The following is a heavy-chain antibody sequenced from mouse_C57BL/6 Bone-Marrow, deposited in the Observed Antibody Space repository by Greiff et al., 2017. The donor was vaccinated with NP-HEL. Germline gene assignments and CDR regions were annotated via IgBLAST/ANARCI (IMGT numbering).Heavy chain of an antibody. V-gene: IGHV1-26*01. CDR1: GYTFTDYY. CDR2: INPNNGGT. D-gene: IGHD1-1*01. CDR3: ASDDGSSSDRDAMDY. J-gene: IGHJ4*01. Sequence: VQLQQSGPELVKPGASVKISCKASGYTFTDYYMNWVKQSHGKSLEWIGDINPNNGGTSYNQKFKGKATLTVDKSSSTAYMELRSLTSEDSAVYYCASDDGSSSDRDAMDYWGQGTSVTVSS.